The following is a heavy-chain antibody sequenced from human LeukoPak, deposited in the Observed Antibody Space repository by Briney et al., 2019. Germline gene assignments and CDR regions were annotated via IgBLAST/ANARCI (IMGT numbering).Heavy chain of an antibody. J-gene: IGHJ4*02. Sequence: PGGSLRLSCAASGFIFSNYAIYWVRQAPGKGLEWVPVISHDANNKYYADSVKGRFTISRDNSNNALYLQMNSLRAEDTAVYYCARGAPPDYWGQGTLLTVSS. CDR3: ARGAPPDY. D-gene: IGHD1-14*01. CDR2: ISHDANNK. CDR1: GFIFSNYA. V-gene: IGHV3-30-3*01.